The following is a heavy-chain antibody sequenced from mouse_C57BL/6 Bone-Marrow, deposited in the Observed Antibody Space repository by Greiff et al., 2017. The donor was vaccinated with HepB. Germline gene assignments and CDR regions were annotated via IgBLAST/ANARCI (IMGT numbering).Heavy chain of an antibody. Sequence: QVQLQQSGPELVKPGASVKISCKASGYAFSSSWMNWVKQRPGKGLEWIGRIYPGDGDTNYNGKFKGKATLTADKSSSTAYMQLSSLTSEDSAVYFCARYEYYGSSFYFDYWGQGTTLTVSS. CDR2: IYPGDGDT. J-gene: IGHJ2*01. CDR1: GYAFSSSW. V-gene: IGHV1-82*01. D-gene: IGHD1-1*01. CDR3: ARYEYYGSSFYFDY.